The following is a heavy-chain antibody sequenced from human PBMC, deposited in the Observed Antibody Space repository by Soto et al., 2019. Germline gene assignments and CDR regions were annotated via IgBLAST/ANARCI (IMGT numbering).Heavy chain of an antibody. Sequence: SETLSLTCAVYGGSFSGYYWSWIRKPPGKGMEWIWEINHSGSTNYNPYLKSRVNISVDTSKNQFSLKLSSVTAADTAVYYCARAHDYSNYLDXWGQVTLFTVSX. V-gene: IGHV4-34*01. D-gene: IGHD4-4*01. CDR2: INHSGST. J-gene: IGHJ4*02. CDR1: GGSFSGYY. CDR3: ARAHDYSNYLDX.